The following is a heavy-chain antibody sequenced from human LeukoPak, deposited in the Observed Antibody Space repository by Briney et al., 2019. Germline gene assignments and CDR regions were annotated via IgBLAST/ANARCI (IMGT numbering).Heavy chain of an antibody. J-gene: IGHJ6*03. V-gene: IGHV1-8*01. CDR3: ARGPFHYYYYYMDV. Sequence: ASVKVSCKASGYTFTSYDINWVRQATGQGLEWMGWMNPNSGNTGYAQKFQGRVTMTRNTSISTAYMELGSLRSEDTAVYYCARGPFHYYYYYMDVWGKGTTVTVSS. CDR2: MNPNSGNT. CDR1: GYTFTSYD.